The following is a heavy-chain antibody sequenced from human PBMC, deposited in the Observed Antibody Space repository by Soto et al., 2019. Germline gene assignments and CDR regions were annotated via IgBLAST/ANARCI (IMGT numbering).Heavy chain of an antibody. CDR3: ARVERGTATTVVDAFDI. CDR2: IYYTGST. CDR1: GGSINNHY. V-gene: IGHV4-59*11. J-gene: IGHJ3*02. D-gene: IGHD1-1*01. Sequence: PSETLSLTCTVSGGSINNHYWSWIRQPPGKGLEWIGYIYYTGSTNYNPSLKSRVTMSVDTSKNQVSLNLTSLTAADTAMYYCARVERGTATTVVDAFDIWGPGTVVTVSS.